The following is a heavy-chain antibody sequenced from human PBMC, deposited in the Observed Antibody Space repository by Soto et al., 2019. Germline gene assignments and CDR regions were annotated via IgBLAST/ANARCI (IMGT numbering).Heavy chain of an antibody. V-gene: IGHV1-18*01. CDR1: GYIFTSYG. J-gene: IGHJ4*02. D-gene: IGHD3-10*01. Sequence: QVQLVQSGAEVKKPGASVKVSCKASGYIFTSYGISWVRQAPGEGLEWVGWISNYNGIINYAQKVQGRVTMTTDRSTSTAYMELRSLRSDDTAVYYCAESMGGSGTYVSWGQGTLVTVSS. CDR2: ISNYNGII. CDR3: AESMGGSGTYVS.